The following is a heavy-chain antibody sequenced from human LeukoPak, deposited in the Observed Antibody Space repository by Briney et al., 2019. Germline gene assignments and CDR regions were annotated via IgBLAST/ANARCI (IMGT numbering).Heavy chain of an antibody. CDR2: IIPIFGTA. V-gene: IGHV1-69*13. CDR3: AREGGKYYGSGVYYYYYMDV. CDR1: GGTFSSYA. D-gene: IGHD3-10*01. J-gene: IGHJ6*03. Sequence: GASVKVSCKASGGTFSSYAISWVRQAPGQGLEWMGGIIPIFGTANYAQKFQGRVTITADESTSTAYMELSSLRSEDTAVYYCAREGGKYYGSGVYYYYYMDVWGKGTTVTISS.